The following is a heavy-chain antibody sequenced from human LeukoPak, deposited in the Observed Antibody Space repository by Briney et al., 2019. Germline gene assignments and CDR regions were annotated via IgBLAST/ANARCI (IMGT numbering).Heavy chain of an antibody. CDR1: GGSFSGYY. V-gene: IGHV4-34*01. CDR2: INHSGST. CDR3: ARGSRALYDFWSGYYLGY. J-gene: IGHJ4*02. D-gene: IGHD3-3*01. Sequence: PSETLSLTCAVYGGSFSGYYWSWIRQPPGQGLEWIGEINHSGSTNYNPSLKSRVTISVDTSKNQFSLKLSSVTAADTAVYYCARGSRALYDFWSGYYLGYWGQGTLVTVSS.